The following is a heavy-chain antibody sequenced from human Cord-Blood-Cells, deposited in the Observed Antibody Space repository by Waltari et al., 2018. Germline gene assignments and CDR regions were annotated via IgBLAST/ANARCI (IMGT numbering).Heavy chain of an antibody. CDR2: ISRSGSTI. D-gene: IGHD7-27*01. V-gene: IGHV3-48*03. J-gene: IGHJ3*02. CDR1: GFTFSSYE. CDR3: ARGDWGHPDAFDI. Sequence: EVQLVESGGGLVQPGGSLRLSCAASGFTFSSYEMNWVRQAPGKGLEWVAYISRSGSTIYYADSVKGRFTISRDNAKNSLYLKMNSLRAEDTAVYYCARGDWGHPDAFDIWGQGTMVTDSS.